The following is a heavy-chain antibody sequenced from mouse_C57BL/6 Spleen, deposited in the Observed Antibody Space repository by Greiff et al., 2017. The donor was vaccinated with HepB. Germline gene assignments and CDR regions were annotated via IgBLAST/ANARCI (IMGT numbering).Heavy chain of an antibody. D-gene: IGHD1-1*01. Sequence: VKLKESGPGLVQPSQSLSITCTVSGFSLTSYGVHWVRQSPGKGLEWLGVIWRGGSTDYNAAFMSRLSITKDNSKSQVFFKMNSLQADDTAIYYCAKTVANYYAMDYWGQGTSVTVSS. V-gene: IGHV2-5*01. CDR1: GFSLTSYG. J-gene: IGHJ4*01. CDR3: AKTVANYYAMDY. CDR2: IWRGGST.